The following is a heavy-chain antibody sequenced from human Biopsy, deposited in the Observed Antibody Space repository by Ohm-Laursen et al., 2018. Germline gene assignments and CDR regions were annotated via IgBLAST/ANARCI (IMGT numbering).Heavy chain of an antibody. CDR3: GRDYYYNGTDI. Sequence: ASVKVSCKASGYRFDNYGISWVRQASGQRPEWMGWVSGYNGVTNYARRFQGRVTMTIEKSTTTAYMELRGLRSDDTAVYYCGRDYYYNGTDIWGPGTTLTVSS. CDR1: GYRFDNYG. CDR2: VSGYNGVT. V-gene: IGHV1-18*01. J-gene: IGHJ6*02.